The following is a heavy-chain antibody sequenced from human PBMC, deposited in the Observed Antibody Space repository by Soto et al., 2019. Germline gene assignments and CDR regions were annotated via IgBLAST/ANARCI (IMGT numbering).Heavy chain of an antibody. D-gene: IGHD3-10*01. Sequence: GGSLRLSCAAPGFTFSSYSMSWVRQAPGKGLEWLSYIGSSSSTIQYADSVKGRFTISRDNAKNSLYLQMNSLRAEDTAVYYCARDITTAWFRINFDYWGQGILVTVSS. J-gene: IGHJ4*02. V-gene: IGHV3-48*01. CDR3: ARDITTAWFRINFDY. CDR1: GFTFSSYS. CDR2: IGSSSSTI.